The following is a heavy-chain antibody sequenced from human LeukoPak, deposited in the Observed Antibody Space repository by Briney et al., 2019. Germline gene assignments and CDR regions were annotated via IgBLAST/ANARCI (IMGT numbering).Heavy chain of an antibody. V-gene: IGHV4-39*07. Sequence: ASETLSLTCTVSGGSISSSSSTYYWDWIRQPPGKGLEWIGSIYYSGSTYYNPSLKSRVTISVDTSKNQFSLKLSSVTAADTAVYYCARVDIVVVPAAIGGLFDYWGQGTLVTVSS. CDR1: GGSISSSSSTYY. CDR2: IYYSGST. J-gene: IGHJ4*02. CDR3: ARVDIVVVPAAIGGLFDY. D-gene: IGHD2-2*02.